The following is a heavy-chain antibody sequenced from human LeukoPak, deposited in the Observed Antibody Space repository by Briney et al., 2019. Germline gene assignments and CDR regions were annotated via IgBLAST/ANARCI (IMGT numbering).Heavy chain of an antibody. V-gene: IGHV3-7*01. J-gene: IGHJ4*02. D-gene: IGHD1-14*01. CDR3: ARVYRRYFDY. CDR2: IKQDGSET. CDR1: GFTLSNYW. Sequence: GGSLRLSCAASGFTLSNYWMSWVRQAPGKGLEWVANIKQDGSETYYVDSVRGRFTFSRDNAENSVYLQMNSLRAEDTAVYYCARVYRRYFDYWGQGTLVTVSS.